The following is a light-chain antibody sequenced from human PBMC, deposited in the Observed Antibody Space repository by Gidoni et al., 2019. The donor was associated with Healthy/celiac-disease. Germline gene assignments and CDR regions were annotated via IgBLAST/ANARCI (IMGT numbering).Light chain of an antibody. CDR3: QQYGSAPRNT. CDR2: GAA. Sequence: ELVLTQSPGTLSLSPGERATLSCRASQSVSSSYLAWYQQKPGQAPRLLIYGAASRATGIPDRFSGSGSGTDFTLTISRLEPEDVAVYYCQQYGSAPRNTFGQGTKLEIK. V-gene: IGKV3-20*01. CDR1: QSVSSSY. J-gene: IGKJ2*01.